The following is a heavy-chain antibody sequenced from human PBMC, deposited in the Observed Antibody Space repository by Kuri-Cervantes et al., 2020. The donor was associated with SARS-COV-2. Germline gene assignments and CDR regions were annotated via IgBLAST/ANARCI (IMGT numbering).Heavy chain of an antibody. D-gene: IGHD4-17*01. CDR1: GFTFSSYA. Sequence: LTCAASGFTFSSYAMSWVRQAPGKGLEWVSAISGSGGSTYYADSVKGRFTISGDNAKNSLYLQMNSLRAEDTAVYYCARVDGDYYDAFDIWGQGTMVTVSS. V-gene: IGHV3-23*01. CDR2: ISGSGGST. J-gene: IGHJ3*02. CDR3: ARVDGDYYDAFDI.